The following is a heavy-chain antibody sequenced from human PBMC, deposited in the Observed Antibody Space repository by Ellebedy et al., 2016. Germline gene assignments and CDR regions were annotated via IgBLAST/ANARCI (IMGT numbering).Heavy chain of an antibody. CDR2: IKSRSEGETI. Sequence: GESLKISCVASGLTVTKAWITWVRQVPGKGLQWVGRIKSRSEGETIDYAAPVKGRFTISRDDSKNTLYLQMDSLKTEDTALYYCAIVAGASPGWGQGTLVTVSS. V-gene: IGHV3-15*01. CDR3: AIVAGASPG. D-gene: IGHD3-10*01. CDR1: GLTVTKAW. J-gene: IGHJ4*02.